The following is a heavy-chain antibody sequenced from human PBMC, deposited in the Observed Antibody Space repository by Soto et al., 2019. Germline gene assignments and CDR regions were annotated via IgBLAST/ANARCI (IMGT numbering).Heavy chain of an antibody. D-gene: IGHD6-13*01. V-gene: IGHV3-33*01. CDR1: GFTFSSYG. J-gene: IGHJ6*02. CDR2: IWYDGSNK. CDR3: ARAVGYSSSWGGYYYYYGMDV. Sequence: PGGSLRLSCAASGFTFSSYGMHWVRQAPGKGLEWVAVIWYDGSNKYYADSVKGRFTISRDNSKNTLYLQMNSLRAEDTAVYYCARAVGYSSSWGGYYYYYGMDVWGQGTTVTVSS.